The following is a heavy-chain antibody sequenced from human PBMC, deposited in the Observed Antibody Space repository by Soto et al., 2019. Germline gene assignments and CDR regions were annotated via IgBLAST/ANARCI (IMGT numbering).Heavy chain of an antibody. V-gene: IGHV1-69*02. CDR3: ARLLYYDSSGYPVDY. J-gene: IGHJ4*02. D-gene: IGHD3-22*01. CDR1: GGTFSSY. Sequence: QVQLVQSGAEVKKPGSSVKVSCEASGGTFSSYISWVRQAPGQGLEWMGRIIPILGIANYAQKFQGRVTITADKSTSTAYMELSSLRSEDTAVYYCARLLYYDSSGYPVDYWGQGTLVTVSS. CDR2: IIPILGIA.